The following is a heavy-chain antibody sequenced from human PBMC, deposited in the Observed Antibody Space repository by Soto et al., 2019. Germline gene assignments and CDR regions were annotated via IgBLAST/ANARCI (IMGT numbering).Heavy chain of an antibody. Sequence: QITLKESGPTLVKPTQTLTLTCTFSGFSLSTTAEGVGWIRQPPGKALEWLALIYWDDDERYSPSLKSRRTITKDTSKNQVVLTMTNVDPVDTATYYCPPVSCSSADCYPNPYLDYWGQGILVTVSS. CDR1: GFSLSTTAEG. D-gene: IGHD2-2*01. CDR3: PPVSCSSADCYPNPYLDY. J-gene: IGHJ4*02. CDR2: IYWDDDE. V-gene: IGHV2-5*02.